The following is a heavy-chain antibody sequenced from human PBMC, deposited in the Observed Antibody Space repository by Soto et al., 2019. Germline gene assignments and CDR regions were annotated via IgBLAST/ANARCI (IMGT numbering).Heavy chain of an antibody. J-gene: IGHJ4*02. D-gene: IGHD6-19*01. Sequence: LSLTCTVARGSISSGGYCWRSTRQPPGKGLEWIGYIYYSGSTYYNPSLKSRVTISVDTSKNQFSLKLSSVTAADTAVYYCARVGAYSSGWTNAYYFDYWGQGTLVT. CDR2: IYYSGST. CDR3: ARVGAYSSGWTNAYYFDY. V-gene: IGHV4-31*03. CDR1: RGSISSGGYC.